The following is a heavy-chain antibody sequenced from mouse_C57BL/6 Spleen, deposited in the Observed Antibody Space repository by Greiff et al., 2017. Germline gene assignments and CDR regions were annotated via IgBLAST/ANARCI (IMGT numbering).Heavy chain of an antibody. CDR3: ARDDYDEATGY. D-gene: IGHD2-4*01. CDR1: GYAFSSSW. Sequence: QVQLQQSGPELVKPGASVKISCKASGYAFSSSWMNWVKQRPGKGLEWIGRIYPGDGDTNYNGKFKGKATLTAAKSSSTAYMQLSSLTSEDSAVYVCARDDYDEATGYWGQGTSVTVSS. J-gene: IGHJ4*01. CDR2: IYPGDGDT. V-gene: IGHV1-82*01.